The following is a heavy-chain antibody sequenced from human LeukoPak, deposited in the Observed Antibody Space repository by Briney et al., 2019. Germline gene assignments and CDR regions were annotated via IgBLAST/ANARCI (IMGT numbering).Heavy chain of an antibody. CDR2: IYSGGTT. CDR3: TRRGYGDYAPFDY. J-gene: IGHJ4*02. D-gene: IGHD4-17*01. CDR1: EFTVSSYH. V-gene: IGHV3-66*04. Sequence: PGESLRLSCAASEFTVSSYHLSWVRQAPGKGLEWVSFIYSGGTTYYADSVKGRFTISSDNSKNTLYLQMNSLRAEDTAVYYCTRRGYGDYAPFDYWGQGTLVTVSS.